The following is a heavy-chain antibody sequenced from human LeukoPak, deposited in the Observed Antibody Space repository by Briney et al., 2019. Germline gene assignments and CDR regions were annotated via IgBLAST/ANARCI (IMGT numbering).Heavy chain of an antibody. J-gene: IGHJ3*02. D-gene: IGHD6-19*01. V-gene: IGHV3-30-3*01. CDR3: ARVSEVAAAPGAFDI. Sequence: PGGSLRLSCAASGFTVSSYAMHWVRQAPGKGLEWVAVISYDGGTKYYADSVKGRFTISRDSSKNTLYLQRDSLRVDDTAVYYCARVSEVAAAPGAFDIWGQGKMVTIS. CDR2: ISYDGGTK. CDR1: GFTVSSYA.